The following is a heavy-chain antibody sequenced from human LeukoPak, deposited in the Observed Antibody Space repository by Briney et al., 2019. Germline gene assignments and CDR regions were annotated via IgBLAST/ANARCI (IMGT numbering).Heavy chain of an antibody. CDR3: ARGNLHSSGWASSQIDY. CDR1: GGSFSGYY. CDR2: INHSGST. Sequence: SETLSLTCAVYGGSFSGYYWTWIRQPPGKGLEWIGEINHSGSTNYNPSLKSRVTISADTSKNQFSLKLSSVTAADTAVYYCARGNLHSSGWASSQIDYWGQGTLVTVSS. V-gene: IGHV4-34*01. D-gene: IGHD6-19*01. J-gene: IGHJ4*02.